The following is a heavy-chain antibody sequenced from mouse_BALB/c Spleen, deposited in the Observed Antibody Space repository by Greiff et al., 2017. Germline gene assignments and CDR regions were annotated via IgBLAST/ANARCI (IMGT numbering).Heavy chain of an antibody. CDR1: GFTFSSYG. CDR3: ARYYAYAMDY. CDR2: INSNGGST. D-gene: IGHD1-1*01. Sequence: EVQRVESGGGLVQPGGSLKLSCAASGFTFSSYGMSWVRQTPDKRLELVATINSNGGSTYYPDSVKGRFTISRDNAKNTLYLQMSSLKSEDTAMYYCARYYAYAMDYWGQGTSVTVSS. V-gene: IGHV5-6-3*01. J-gene: IGHJ4*01.